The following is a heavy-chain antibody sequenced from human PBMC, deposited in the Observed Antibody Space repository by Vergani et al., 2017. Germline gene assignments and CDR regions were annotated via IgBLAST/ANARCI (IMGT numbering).Heavy chain of an antibody. D-gene: IGHD6-13*01. V-gene: IGHV3-30*02. CDR3: ARESIAAGDAFDI. J-gene: IGHJ3*02. CDR1: GFTFNSYG. CDR2: IRSDESRR. Sequence: QVQLVESGGGVVQPGGSLRLSCAASGFTFNSYGMHWVRQAPGKGLEWVASIRSDESRRYYGDSMEGPFTISRDNSKNTLYLQMKSLRPEDTAVYYCARESIAAGDAFDIWGQGTMVTVSS.